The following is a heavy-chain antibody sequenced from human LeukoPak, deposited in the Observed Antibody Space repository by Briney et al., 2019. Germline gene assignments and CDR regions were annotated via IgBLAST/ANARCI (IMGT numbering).Heavy chain of an antibody. Sequence: GGSLRLSCAASGFSFSTYCMSWVRQTPEKGLEFVANIDQGGSVRNYMDSLKGRCTISRDNAKKSLYLEINSLRADDTAVYYCARDPESSSFDLWGRGALVTVSS. CDR1: GFSFSTYC. CDR3: ARDPESSSFDL. D-gene: IGHD6-13*01. V-gene: IGHV3-7*01. CDR2: IDQGGSVR. J-gene: IGHJ4*02.